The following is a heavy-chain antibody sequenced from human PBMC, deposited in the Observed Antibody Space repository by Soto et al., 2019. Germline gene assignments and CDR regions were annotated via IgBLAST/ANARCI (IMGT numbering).Heavy chain of an antibody. CDR1: GFTFRTYA. Sequence: EVRLLESGGGLVQPGGSLRLSCVASGFTFRTYAMSWVRQTPGKGLEWVSDISGSGGSTYYADSVKGRLTISRDNSKNTLYLLMNSLRAEDTAVYYCAKEGIGGDCFDYWGQGTLVTVSS. J-gene: IGHJ4*02. CDR2: ISGSGGST. V-gene: IGHV3-23*01. D-gene: IGHD2-21*01. CDR3: AKEGIGGDCFDY.